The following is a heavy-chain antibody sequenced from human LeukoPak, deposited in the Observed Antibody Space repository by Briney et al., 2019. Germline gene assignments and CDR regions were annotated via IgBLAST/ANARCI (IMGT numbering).Heavy chain of an antibody. CDR1: VLTASSNY. V-gene: IGHV3-53*01. CDR3: ARDCYSNSWFVL. D-gene: IGHD6-13*01. Sequence: PGRSLRLSCALSVLTASSNYMSSGRQAPRKGLEWGSTLYSDGSTYYADSVKGRFTISRNNSKNTLCLQMSGLRAEDTAVYYCARDCYSNSWFVLWGQGTLVTVSS. J-gene: IGHJ4*02. CDR2: LYSDGST.